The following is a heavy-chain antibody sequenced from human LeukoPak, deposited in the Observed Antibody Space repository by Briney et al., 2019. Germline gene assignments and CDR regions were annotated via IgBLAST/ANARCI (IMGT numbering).Heavy chain of an antibody. Sequence: PSETLSLTCTVSGGSISSYYWSWIRQPPVKGLEWIGYIYYSGSTNYNPSLKSRVTISVDTSKNQFSRKLSSVTAADPAVYYCARGGYSGYWFDPWGQGTLVTVSS. V-gene: IGHV4-59*01. CDR1: GGSISSYY. D-gene: IGHD5-12*01. CDR2: IYYSGST. J-gene: IGHJ5*02. CDR3: ARGGYSGYWFDP.